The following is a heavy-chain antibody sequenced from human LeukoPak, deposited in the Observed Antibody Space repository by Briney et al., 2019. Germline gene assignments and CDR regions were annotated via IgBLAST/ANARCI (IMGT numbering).Heavy chain of an antibody. V-gene: IGHV3-23*01. Sequence: GGSLRLSCAASGFIFSNYAMSWARQAPGEGLEWVSGISGSGDSSYYADSVKGRFTISRDNSGNTLYLQMNSLRAEDTAVYYCAKDLYGFYAMDVWGQGTTVTVSS. CDR1: GFIFSNYA. D-gene: IGHD4-17*01. J-gene: IGHJ6*01. CDR2: ISGSGDSS. CDR3: AKDLYGFYAMDV.